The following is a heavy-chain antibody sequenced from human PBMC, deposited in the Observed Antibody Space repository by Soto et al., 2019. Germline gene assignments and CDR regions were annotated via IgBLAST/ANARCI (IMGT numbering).Heavy chain of an antibody. CDR1: GYTFTSYG. D-gene: IGHD3-22*01. CDR2: ISAYNGNT. CDR3: ARDRGYYDSSGYQIFDY. J-gene: IGHJ4*02. V-gene: IGHV1-18*01. Sequence: GASVKVSCKSSGYTFTSYGINWVRQAPGQGLEWMGWISAYNGNTNYAQKLQGRVTMTTDTSTGTAYMELRSLRSDDTAVYYCARDRGYYDSSGYQIFDYWGQGTLVTVSS.